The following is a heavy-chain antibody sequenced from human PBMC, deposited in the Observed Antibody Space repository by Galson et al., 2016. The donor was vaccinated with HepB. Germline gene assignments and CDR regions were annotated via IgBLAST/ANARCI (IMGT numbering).Heavy chain of an antibody. CDR1: GFTFSSYW. CDR2: ISIDGSST. V-gene: IGHV3-74*01. Sequence: SLRLSCAASGFTFSSYWMHWVRQVPGKGLMWVSRISIDGSSTTYADSVKGRFTISRDNAKNMLYLQMNSLRAEDTAVYYCARPAPYSGNYGSGWFDPWGQGPPVPVSS. D-gene: IGHD1-26*01. J-gene: IGHJ5*02. CDR3: ARPAPYSGNYGSGWFDP.